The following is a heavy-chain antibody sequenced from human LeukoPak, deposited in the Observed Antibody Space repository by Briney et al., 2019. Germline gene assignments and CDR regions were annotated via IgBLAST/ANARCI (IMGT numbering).Heavy chain of an antibody. Sequence: PGGPLRLSCAASGFTFSSYWMHWVRQAPGMGLVWVSRINSDGSSTGYADSVKGRFTIARDNAKNMLYLQMSSLRAEDTAVYYCVVTTRSRGFDYWGQGTLVTVSS. CDR3: VVTTRSRGFDY. D-gene: IGHD1/OR15-1a*01. V-gene: IGHV3-74*01. J-gene: IGHJ4*02. CDR2: INSDGSST. CDR1: GFTFSSYW.